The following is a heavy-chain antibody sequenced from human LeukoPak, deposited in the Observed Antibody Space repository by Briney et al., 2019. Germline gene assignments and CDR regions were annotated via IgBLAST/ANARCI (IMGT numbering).Heavy chain of an antibody. CDR2: ISGSGGST. CDR1: GFTFSSYA. CDR3: AKDLAIYDSIYFDY. V-gene: IGHV3-23*01. Sequence: QPGGSLRLSCAATGFTFSSYAMSWVRQAPGKGLEWVSAISGSGGSTYYTDSVKGRFTISRDNSKNTLYLQMNSLRAEDTAVYYCAKDLAIYDSIYFDYWGQGTLVTVSS. J-gene: IGHJ4*02. D-gene: IGHD3-22*01.